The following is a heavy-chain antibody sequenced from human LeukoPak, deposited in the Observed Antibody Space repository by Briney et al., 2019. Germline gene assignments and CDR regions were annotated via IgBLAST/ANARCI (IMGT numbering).Heavy chain of an antibody. J-gene: IGHJ4*02. CDR3: ARGRDGYNFYFDY. CDR2: IYYSGST. D-gene: IGHD5-24*01. Sequence: SETLSLTCTVSGGSISSGGYYWSWIRQHPGKGLEWIGYIYYSGSTYYNPSLKSRVTISVDRSKNQFSLKLSSVTAADTAVYYCARGRDGYNFYFDYWGQGTLVTVSS. CDR1: GGSISSGGYY. V-gene: IGHV4-31*03.